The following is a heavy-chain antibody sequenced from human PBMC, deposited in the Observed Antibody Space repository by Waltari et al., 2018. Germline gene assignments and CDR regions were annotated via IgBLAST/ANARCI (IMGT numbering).Heavy chain of an antibody. Sequence: EVQLVESGGGLIQPGGSLRLSCAASGFPVRSNYMSWVRPAPGKGLEWVSVIYSGGSTYYADSVKGRFTISRDNSKNTLYLQMNSLRAEDTAVYYCARDQVGNYVRYWYFDLWGRGTLVTVSS. D-gene: IGHD4-4*01. CDR2: IYSGGST. J-gene: IGHJ2*01. V-gene: IGHV3-53*01. CDR1: GFPVRSNY. CDR3: ARDQVGNYVRYWYFDL.